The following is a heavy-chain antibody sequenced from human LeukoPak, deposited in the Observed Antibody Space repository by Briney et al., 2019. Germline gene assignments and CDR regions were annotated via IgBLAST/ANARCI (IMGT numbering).Heavy chain of an antibody. CDR1: GFTFSDYY. D-gene: IGHD5-18*01. CDR2: ISSSGNTT. CDR3: ARDRDRYSYGQDDAFDI. V-gene: IGHV3-11*04. J-gene: IGHJ3*02. Sequence: PGGSLRLSCAASGFTFSDYYMSWIRQAPGKGLECVSYISSSGNTTYHADSVKGRFTISGDNAKNSLYLQMSSLRAEDTAVYYCARDRDRYSYGQDDAFDIWGQGTMVTVSS.